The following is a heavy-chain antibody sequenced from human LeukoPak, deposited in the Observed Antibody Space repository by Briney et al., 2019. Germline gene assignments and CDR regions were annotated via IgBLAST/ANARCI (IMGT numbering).Heavy chain of an antibody. V-gene: IGHV1-46*01. CDR3: ARDQEAFDY. CDR2: IYPRDGST. CDR1: GYTFTGYY. J-gene: IGHJ4*02. Sequence: ASVKVSCKASGYTFTGYYIHWVRQAPGQGLEWMGMIYPRDGSTSYPQKFQGRVTVTRDTSTSTVHMELSGLRSEDTAVYYCARDQEAFDYWGQGTLVTVSS.